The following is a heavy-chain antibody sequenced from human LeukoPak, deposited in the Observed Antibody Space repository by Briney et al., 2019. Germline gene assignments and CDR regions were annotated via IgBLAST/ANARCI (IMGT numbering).Heavy chain of an antibody. Sequence: GSLRLSSAASRVTPSIDKMNCVREAPGERLGRRSYISSSGKSKKYTDSVKGGITISRDIAKNSLCLHKTKLREEDTAVYYCASRSLTTLGTYDAFDIWGQGTMVTVSS. V-gene: IGHV3-48*03. J-gene: IGHJ3*02. CDR3: ASRSLTTLGTYDAFDI. CDR2: ISSSGKSK. D-gene: IGHD4-23*01. CDR1: RVTPSIDK.